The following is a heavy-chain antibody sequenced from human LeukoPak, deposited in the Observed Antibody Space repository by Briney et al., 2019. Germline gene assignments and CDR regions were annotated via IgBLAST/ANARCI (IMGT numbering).Heavy chain of an antibody. V-gene: IGHV3-7*01. D-gene: IGHD2-21*01. J-gene: IGHJ4*02. CDR1: GFVFRDYW. CDR3: ARDDLYCGGDCSPFDY. CDR2: IKQDRSQK. Sequence: PGGSLRLSCAASGFVFRDYWMSWVRQAPGKGLEWVANIKQDRSQKFYLDSVKGRFTISRDNAKNSLYLQMTSLRAEDTAVYYCARDDLYCGGDCSPFDYWGQGTPVTVSS.